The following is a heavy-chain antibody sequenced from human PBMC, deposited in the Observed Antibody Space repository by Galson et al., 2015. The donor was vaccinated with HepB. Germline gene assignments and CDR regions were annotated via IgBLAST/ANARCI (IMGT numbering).Heavy chain of an antibody. CDR1: GYTFTSYD. CDR2: MNPNSGNT. D-gene: IGHD3-3*01. V-gene: IGHV1-8*01. Sequence: SVKVSCKASGYTFTSYDINWVRQATGQGLEWMGWMNPNSGNTGYAQKFQGRVTTTRNTSISTAYMELSSLRSEDTAVYYCATSTYYDFWSGYYRQGAFDIWGQGTMVTVSS. J-gene: IGHJ3*02. CDR3: ATSTYYDFWSGYYRQGAFDI.